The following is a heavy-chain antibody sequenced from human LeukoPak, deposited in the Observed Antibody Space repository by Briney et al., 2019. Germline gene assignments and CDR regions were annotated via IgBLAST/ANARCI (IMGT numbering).Heavy chain of an antibody. CDR3: ARGLRNYDILTAYYY. CDR2: MNPNSGNT. J-gene: IGHJ4*02. V-gene: IGHV1-8*01. Sequence: ASVKVSCKASGYTFTSYDINWVRQAPGQGLEWMGWMNPNSGNTGYAQKFQGRVTMTRNTAISTAYMELSSLRSEDTAVYYCARGLRNYDILTAYYYWGQGTLVTVSS. D-gene: IGHD3-9*01. CDR1: GYTFTSYD.